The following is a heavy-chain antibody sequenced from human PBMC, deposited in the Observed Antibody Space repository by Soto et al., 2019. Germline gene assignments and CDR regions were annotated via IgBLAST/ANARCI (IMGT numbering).Heavy chain of an antibody. V-gene: IGHV3-30-3*01. Sequence: PGGSLRLSCAASGFTFSNYAMHWVRQAPGKGLEWVAVISYDGSNEYYADSVKGRFTISRDNSKNTLYLQMNSLRAEDTAIYYCARAGKAVAGTGFAYWGQGTLVTVSS. CDR2: ISYDGSNE. CDR3: ARAGKAVAGTGFAY. J-gene: IGHJ4*02. D-gene: IGHD6-19*01. CDR1: GFTFSNYA.